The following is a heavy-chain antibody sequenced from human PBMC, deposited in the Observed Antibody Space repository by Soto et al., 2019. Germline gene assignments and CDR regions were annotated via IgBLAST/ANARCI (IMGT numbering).Heavy chain of an antibody. CDR2: ISPDARKK. CDR3: ARGVWLCRGTTGYFWGLDV. J-gene: IGHJ6*02. CDR1: GFTFSGYS. V-gene: IGHV3-30*14. Sequence: QVQLVESGGGVVQSGRSLRLSCAASGFTFSGYSIHWVRQAPGKGLEWVAGISPDARKKYYADSLKGQFTISRDSSKNTAYLEMSSLRAVGTAVYYCARGVWLCRGTTGYFWGLDVWGQGTRVSVSS. D-gene: IGHD1-1*01.